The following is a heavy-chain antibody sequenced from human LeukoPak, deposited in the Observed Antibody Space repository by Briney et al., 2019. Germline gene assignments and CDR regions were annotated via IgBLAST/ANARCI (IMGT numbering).Heavy chain of an antibody. J-gene: IGHJ4*02. D-gene: IGHD5-18*01. CDR3: ARVDTVMAYYFDL. V-gene: IGHV3-53*04. CDR2: IYGGGTT. Sequence: GGSLRLSCAASGFTVSTNCMTWVRQAPGKGLEWVSTIYGGGTTYYADSVMGRFTISRHNSRNTLYLQMNSLRAEDTAVYYCARVDTVMAYYFDLWGQGTLVTVSS. CDR1: GFTVSTNC.